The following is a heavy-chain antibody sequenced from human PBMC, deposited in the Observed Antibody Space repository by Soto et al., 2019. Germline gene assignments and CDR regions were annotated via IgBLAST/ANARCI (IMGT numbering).Heavy chain of an antibody. Sequence: QVHLQESGPGLVKPSETLSLTCTVSGVSIHNSHSFWAWIRKTPAKVLQFIASVYHNGGTHYNSSLKSRGTISVDTANNQGYLRSMSLTAADTAFYYCGRVVEGDNRHTDPDSWGQGILVTVSS. CDR3: GRVVEGDNRHTDPDS. J-gene: IGHJ5*01. V-gene: IGHV4-39*01. CDR2: VYHNGGT. CDR1: GVSIHNSHSF. D-gene: IGHD2-21*01.